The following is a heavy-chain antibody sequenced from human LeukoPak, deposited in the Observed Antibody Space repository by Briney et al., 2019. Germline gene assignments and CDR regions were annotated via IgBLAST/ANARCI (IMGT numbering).Heavy chain of an antibody. V-gene: IGHV4-59*08. J-gene: IGHJ4*02. D-gene: IGHD2-2*02. CDR3: ASQISFDCSSTSCYTLIDY. CDR2: IYYSGST. Sequence: PSETLSLTCTVSGGSISTYYWSWIRQPPGKGLEWIGYIYYSGSTYYNPSLKSRVTISVDTSKNQFSLKLSSVTAADTAVYYCASQISFDCSSTSCYTLIDYWGQGTLVTVSS. CDR1: GGSISTYY.